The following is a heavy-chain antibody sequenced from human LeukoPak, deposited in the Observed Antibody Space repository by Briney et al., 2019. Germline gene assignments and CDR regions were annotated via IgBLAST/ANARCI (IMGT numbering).Heavy chain of an antibody. CDR2: IYYSGST. CDR3: ARSSAYYDYVWGSYRPRYYFDY. Sequence: SETLSLTCTVSGCSISSYYWSWIRQPPGKGLEWIGYIYYSGSTNYNPSLKSRVTISVDTSKNQFSLKLSSVTAADTAVYYCARSSAYYDYVWGSYRPRYYFDYWGQGTLVTVSS. CDR1: GCSISSYY. J-gene: IGHJ4*02. D-gene: IGHD3-16*01. V-gene: IGHV4-59*01.